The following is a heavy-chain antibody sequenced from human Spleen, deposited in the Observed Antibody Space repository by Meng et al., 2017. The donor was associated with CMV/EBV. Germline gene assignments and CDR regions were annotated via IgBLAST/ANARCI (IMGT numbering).Heavy chain of an antibody. Sequence: SETLSLTCTVSGGSISNSRYYWAWIRQPPGKGLEWIGSMFYSGSTYYNPSLKSRVTISIDTSKNQLSLNLKSVTAADTAIYYCARGEGGTIVVPAAMSWFDPWGQGTLVTVSS. CDR3: ARGEGGTIVVPAAMSWFDP. V-gene: IGHV4-39*07. D-gene: IGHD2-2*01. CDR1: GGSISNSRYY. J-gene: IGHJ5*02. CDR2: MFYSGST.